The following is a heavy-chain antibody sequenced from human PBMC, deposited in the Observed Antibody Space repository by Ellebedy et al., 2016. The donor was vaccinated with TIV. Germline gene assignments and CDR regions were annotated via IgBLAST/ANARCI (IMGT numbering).Heavy chain of an antibody. V-gene: IGHV3-21*01. J-gene: IGHJ4*02. CDR1: GFTFSSYS. CDR2: ISSSSSYI. D-gene: IGHD4-17*01. Sequence: GESLKISXAASGFTFSSYSMNWVRQAPGKGLEWVSSISSSSSYIYYADSVKGRFTISRDNAKNSLYLQMNSLRAEDTAVYYCARVRYGDYDYWGQGTLVTVSS. CDR3: ARVRYGDYDY.